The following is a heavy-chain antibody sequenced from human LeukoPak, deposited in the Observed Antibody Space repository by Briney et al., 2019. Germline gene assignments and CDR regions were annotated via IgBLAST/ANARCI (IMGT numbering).Heavy chain of an antibody. CDR2: INHSGST. Sequence: SETLSLTCAVYGGSFSGYYWSWIRQPPGKGLEWIGEINHSGSTNYNPSLKSRVTISVDTSKNQFSLKMSSVTAADTAVHYCARHTAEKYNWFDRWGQGTLVTVSS. V-gene: IGHV4-34*01. J-gene: IGHJ5*02. CDR3: ARHTAEKYNWFDR. D-gene: IGHD5-24*01. CDR1: GGSFSGYY.